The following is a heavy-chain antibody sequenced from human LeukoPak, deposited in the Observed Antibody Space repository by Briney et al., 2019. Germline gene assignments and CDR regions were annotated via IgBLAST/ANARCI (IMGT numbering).Heavy chain of an antibody. Sequence: SQTLSLTCAVSGGSISSGGYSWSWIRQPPGKGLEWIGYIYHSGSTYYNPSLKSRVTISVDRSKNQFSLKLSSVTAADTAVYYCAREIAAAGTSTFDYWGQGTLVTVSS. D-gene: IGHD6-13*01. CDR1: GGSISSGGYS. J-gene: IGHJ4*02. CDR2: IYHSGST. V-gene: IGHV4-30-2*01. CDR3: AREIAAAGTSTFDY.